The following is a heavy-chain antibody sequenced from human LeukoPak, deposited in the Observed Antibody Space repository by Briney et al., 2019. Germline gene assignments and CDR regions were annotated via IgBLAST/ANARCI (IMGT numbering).Heavy chain of an antibody. Sequence: PGGSLRLSCTSSGFTVSSTYISWVRQAPGKGLEWVSVLYRGGSTYYADSVKGRFTISRDNSKNILYLQMNSLRAEDTAVYYCATVPSRLPFDYWGQGTLVTVSS. CDR1: GFTVSSTY. V-gene: IGHV3-66*01. CDR3: ATVPSRLPFDY. J-gene: IGHJ4*02. CDR2: LYRGGST. D-gene: IGHD2-2*01.